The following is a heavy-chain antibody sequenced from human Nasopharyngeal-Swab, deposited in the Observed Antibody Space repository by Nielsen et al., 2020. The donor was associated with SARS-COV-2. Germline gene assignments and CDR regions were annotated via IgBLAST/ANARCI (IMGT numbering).Heavy chain of an antibody. J-gene: IGHJ4*02. V-gene: IGHV3-64*02. CDR1: GFIFSNYW. CDR3: ARGTPGIPGVDY. Sequence: GGSLRLSCAGSGFIFSNYWMHWVRQAPGKGLESLSAVSGDGVTTHYADSLKGRFTISRDNSKNTVYLQLGSLTAEDMAVYFCARGTPGIPGVDYWGQGTLVTVSS. CDR2: VSGDGVTT. D-gene: IGHD2-8*02.